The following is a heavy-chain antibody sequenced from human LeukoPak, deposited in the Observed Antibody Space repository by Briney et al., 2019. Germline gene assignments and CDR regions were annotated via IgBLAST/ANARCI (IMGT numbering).Heavy chain of an antibody. D-gene: IGHD3-22*01. CDR2: IKEDGRQT. CDR3: YGTRGY. V-gene: IGHV3-7*01. CDR1: GFSFSSYW. Sequence: GGSLRLSCAASGFSFSSYWLMWVRQTPGKGLQWVATIKEDGRQTFYSDSVMGRFTISIDSAKNSLCLQMNSLRVEETAVYYCYGTRGYWGQGALVTVSS. J-gene: IGHJ4*02.